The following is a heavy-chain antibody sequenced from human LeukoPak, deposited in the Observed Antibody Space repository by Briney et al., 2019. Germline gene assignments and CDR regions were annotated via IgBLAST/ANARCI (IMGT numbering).Heavy chain of an antibody. CDR3: AVGGSAFDI. D-gene: IGHD3-16*01. CDR2: IYYSGST. J-gene: IGHJ3*02. Sequence: SETLSLTCTVSGGSISSYYWSWIRQPPGKGLEWIGYIYYSGSTNYNPPLKSRVTISVDTSKNQFSLKLSSVTAADTAVYYCAVGGSAFDIWGQGTMVTVSS. V-gene: IGHV4-59*01. CDR1: GGSISSYY.